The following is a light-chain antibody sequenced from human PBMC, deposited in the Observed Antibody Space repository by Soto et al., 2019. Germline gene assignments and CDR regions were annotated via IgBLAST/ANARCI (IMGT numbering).Light chain of an antibody. J-gene: IGKJ1*01. Sequence: EIVLTQSPGNVSLSPCDRATLSCRASQSISRSLAWYQQKPGQAPRLLISDASTRATGIPARFSGSGSGTDFTLTISSLEPEDLAVYYCQQRSNWPRTFGQGTKVDIK. CDR3: QQRSNWPRT. CDR2: DAS. CDR1: QSISRS. V-gene: IGKV3-11*01.